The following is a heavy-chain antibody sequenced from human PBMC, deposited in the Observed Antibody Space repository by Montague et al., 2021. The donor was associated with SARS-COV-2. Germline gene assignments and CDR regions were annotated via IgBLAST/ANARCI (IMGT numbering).Heavy chain of an antibody. CDR2: VYYSGST. D-gene: IGHD6-13*01. CDR3: ARWDRTSWYKSHYYGLDV. J-gene: IGHJ6*02. CDR1: GGSISGSTYL. V-gene: IGHV4-39*01. Sequence: SETLSLTCTVSGGSISGSTYLWDWIRQPPGKGLEWIASVYYSGSTYYNPSLRSRVTISADTSKNQFSLKVSSVTAADTAVYYCARWDRTSWYKSHYYGLDVWGQGTTVTVSS.